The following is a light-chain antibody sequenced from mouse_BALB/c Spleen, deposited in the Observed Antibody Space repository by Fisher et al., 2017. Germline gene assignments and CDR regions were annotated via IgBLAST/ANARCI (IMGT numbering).Light chain of an antibody. CDR2: DTS. Sequence: IVLTQSTAIMSASPGEKVTMTCSASSSVSYMYWYQQKPGSSSRLLIYDTSNLASGVPVRFSGSGSGTSYSLTISRMEAEDAATYYCQQWSSYPWTFGGGTKLEIK. V-gene: IGKV4-55*01. J-gene: IGKJ1*01. CDR1: SSVSY. CDR3: QQWSSYPWT.